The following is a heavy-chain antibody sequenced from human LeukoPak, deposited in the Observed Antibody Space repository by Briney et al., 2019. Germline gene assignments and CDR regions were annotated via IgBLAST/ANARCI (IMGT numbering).Heavy chain of an antibody. D-gene: IGHD3-10*01. CDR1: GFTLSSYA. CDR3: ARDRYYGSGPYYGMDV. V-gene: IGHV3-30-3*01. J-gene: IGHJ6*02. CDR2: ISSDGGYK. Sequence: GGSLRLSCAASGFTLSSYAMSWVRQAPGQGLEWVALISSDGGYKYYAGSVEGRFTISRDTSENTLYLQMNSLRPEDTAVYYCARDRYYGSGPYYGMDVWGQGTTVTVSS.